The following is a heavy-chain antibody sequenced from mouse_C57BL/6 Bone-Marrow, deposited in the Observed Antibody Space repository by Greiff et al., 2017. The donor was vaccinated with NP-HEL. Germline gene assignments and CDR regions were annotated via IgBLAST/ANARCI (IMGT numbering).Heavy chain of an antibody. Sequence: EVMLVESGGGLVQPGGSMKLSCVASGFTFSNYWMNWVRQSPEKGLEWVAQIRLKSDNYATHYAESVKGRFTISRDDSKSSVYLQMNNLRAEDTGIYYCTLYYDYDGLDYWGQGTTLTVSS. J-gene: IGHJ2*01. CDR3: TLYYDYDGLDY. CDR2: IRLKSDNYAT. V-gene: IGHV6-3*01. CDR1: GFTFSNYW. D-gene: IGHD2-4*01.